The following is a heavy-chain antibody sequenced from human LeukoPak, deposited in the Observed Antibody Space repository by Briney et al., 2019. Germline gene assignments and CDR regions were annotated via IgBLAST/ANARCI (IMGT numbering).Heavy chain of an antibody. Sequence: SETLSLTCAVSGYSISSGYYWGWIRQPPGKGLEWIGSIYHSGSTYYNPPLKSRVTISVDTSKNQFSLKLSSVTAADTAVYYCARVKYYYGSGSLSWFDPWGQGTLVTVSS. CDR2: IYHSGST. D-gene: IGHD3-10*01. V-gene: IGHV4-38-2*01. J-gene: IGHJ5*02. CDR1: GYSISSGYY. CDR3: ARVKYYYGSGSLSWFDP.